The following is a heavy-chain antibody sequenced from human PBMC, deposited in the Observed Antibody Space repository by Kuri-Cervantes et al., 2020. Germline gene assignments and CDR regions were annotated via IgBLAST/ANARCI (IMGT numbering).Heavy chain of an antibody. Sequence: GESLKISCAASGFTFSNYAMHWVRQAPGKGLEWVAVISYDGINNYYADSVKGRFTISRDNSKNTLYLQMNSLRTEDTAVYYCARTYYYDSSNYYYYINVWGKGTTVTVSS. CDR1: GFTFSNYA. V-gene: IGHV3-30-3*01. D-gene: IGHD3-22*01. CDR3: ARTYYYDSSNYYYYINV. CDR2: ISYDGINN. J-gene: IGHJ6*03.